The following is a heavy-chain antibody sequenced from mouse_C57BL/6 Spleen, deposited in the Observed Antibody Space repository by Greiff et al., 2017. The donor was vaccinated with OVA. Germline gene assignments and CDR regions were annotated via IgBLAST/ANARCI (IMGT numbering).Heavy chain of an antibody. CDR1: GYTFTDYY. CDR2: INPYNGGT. V-gene: IGHV1-19*01. Sequence: VQLQQSGPVLVKPGASVKMSCKASGYTFTDYYMNWVKQSHGKSLEWIGVINPYNGGTSYNQKFKGKATLTVDKSSSTAYMELNSLTSEDSAVYYCAREGGSSDFAYWGQGTLVTVSA. D-gene: IGHD1-1*01. CDR3: AREGGSSDFAY. J-gene: IGHJ3*01.